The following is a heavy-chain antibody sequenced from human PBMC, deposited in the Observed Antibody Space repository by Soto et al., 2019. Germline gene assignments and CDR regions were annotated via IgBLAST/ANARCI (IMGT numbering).Heavy chain of an antibody. J-gene: IGHJ3*02. CDR1: GFTFDDYA. V-gene: IGHV3-9*01. Sequence: GGSLRLSCAASGFTFDDYAIHWVRQAPGKGLEWVSGISWNSGSIGYGDSVKGRFTISRDNAKNSLYLQMNSLRAEDTALYYCAKGYGXSYRGAFDIWGQGTMVTVSS. D-gene: IGHD3-16*02. CDR2: ISWNSGSI. CDR3: AKGYGXSYRGAFDI.